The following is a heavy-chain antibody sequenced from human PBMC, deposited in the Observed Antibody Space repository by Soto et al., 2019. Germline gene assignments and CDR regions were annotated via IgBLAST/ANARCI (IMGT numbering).Heavy chain of an antibody. CDR2: IIPIFGTA. V-gene: IGHV1-69*01. CDR3: ARGTQIVVVPAAMSRGYYYYGMDV. Sequence: QVQLVQSGAEVKKPGSSVKVSCKASGGTFSSYAISWVRQAPGQGLEWMGGIIPIFGTANYAQKFQGRVTIPADESTSTAYMELSSLRSEDTAVYYCARGTQIVVVPAAMSRGYYYYGMDVWGQGTTVTVSS. CDR1: GGTFSSYA. D-gene: IGHD2-2*01. J-gene: IGHJ6*02.